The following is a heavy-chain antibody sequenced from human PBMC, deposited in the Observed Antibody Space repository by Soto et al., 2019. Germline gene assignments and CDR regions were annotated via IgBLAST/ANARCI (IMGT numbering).Heavy chain of an antibody. J-gene: IGHJ4*02. D-gene: IGHD5-18*01. CDR3: ARGRGYSYGPYYFDY. CDR1: GGSISSEGYY. CDR2: IYYSGTT. Sequence: SETLSLTCTVSGGSISSEGYYWSWFRQIPGKGLEWIGDIYYSGTTYHNPSLRSRLTISGGASKNQFSLKLSSVTAADTALYYCARGRGYSYGPYYFDYWGQGTLVTVSS. V-gene: IGHV4-31*03.